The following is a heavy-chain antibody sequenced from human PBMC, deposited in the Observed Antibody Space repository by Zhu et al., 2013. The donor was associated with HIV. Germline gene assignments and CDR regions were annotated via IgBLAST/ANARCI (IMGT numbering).Heavy chain of an antibody. J-gene: IGHJ4*02. Sequence: QVQLVQSGAEVKKPGSSVKVSCKASGGTFSNYGINWVRQAPGQGLEWMGWMNPNSGNTGYADRLQGRITITRNTSIATDFLDLRSLTSGDTAVYYCARREKAYDNSGLFDYWGQGTLVTVSS. CDR1: GGTFSNYG. CDR3: ARREKAYDNSGLFDY. V-gene: IGHV1-8*02. CDR2: MNPNSGNT. D-gene: IGHD3-22*01.